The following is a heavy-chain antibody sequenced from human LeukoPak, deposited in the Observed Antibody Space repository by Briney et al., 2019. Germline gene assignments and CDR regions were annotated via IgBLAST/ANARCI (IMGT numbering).Heavy chain of an antibody. V-gene: IGHV4-34*01. J-gene: IGHJ1*01. CDR3: ARGSYFQY. Sequence: PSETLSHTCAVSNGSFLGYYWSWIRQPPGKGLEWIGEIIHSGKTNFNPSLKSRVTISVDTSKKHFSLNLTSVTAADTAVYYCARGSYFQYWDQGTPVIVSS. D-gene: IGHD3-16*01. CDR1: NGSFLGYY. CDR2: IIHSGKT.